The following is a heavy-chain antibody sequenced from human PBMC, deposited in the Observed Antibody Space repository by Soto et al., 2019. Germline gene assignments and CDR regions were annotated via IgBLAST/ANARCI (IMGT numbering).Heavy chain of an antibody. CDR3: AKVHLTTTVTTVGY. CDR2: ISYHGSDK. J-gene: IGHJ4*02. CDR1: GFTFSNYG. D-gene: IGHD4-17*01. V-gene: IGHV3-30*18. Sequence: QVQLVESGGGVVQPGRSLRLSCAASGFTFSNYGMHWVRQAPGKGLEWVAVISYHGSDKYYADSVKGRFTISRDNSKNTPYLQMDSLRAEDTAVYYCAKVHLTTTVTTVGYWGQGTLVTVSS.